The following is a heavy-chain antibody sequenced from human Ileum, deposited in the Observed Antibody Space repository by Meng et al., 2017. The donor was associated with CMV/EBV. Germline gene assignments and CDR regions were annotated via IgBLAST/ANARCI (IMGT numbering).Heavy chain of an antibody. Sequence: QVLRVQAEAEVKKPGASVKVSCKASGYTFNGYYLHWVRQAPGQGLEWMACINPNTGTTDYAQKFRGRVTMTRDTSISTAYMELSSLKSDDTAVYYCARGGGAADYWGQGTLVTVFS. V-gene: IGHV1-2*02. D-gene: IGHD1-26*01. CDR1: GYTFNGYY. CDR2: INPNTGTT. J-gene: IGHJ4*02. CDR3: ARGGGAADY.